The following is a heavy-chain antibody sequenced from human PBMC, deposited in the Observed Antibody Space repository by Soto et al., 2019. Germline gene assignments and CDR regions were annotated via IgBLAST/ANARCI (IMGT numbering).Heavy chain of an antibody. CDR1: GFTFSDSG. CDR2: IWSDGSDK. D-gene: IGHD3-16*01. J-gene: IGHJ4*02. Sequence: QVQLVESGGGVVQPGRSLRLSCEASGFTFSDSGMHWVRQAPGKGLEWVAVIWSDGSDKDYADSVKDRFIISRDNSKSTLFLQMKSLIADDTAVYYFARFNRFNSSSGWGGGFDYWGQGVLVTASS. CDR3: ARFNRFNSSSGWGGGFDY. V-gene: IGHV3-33*01.